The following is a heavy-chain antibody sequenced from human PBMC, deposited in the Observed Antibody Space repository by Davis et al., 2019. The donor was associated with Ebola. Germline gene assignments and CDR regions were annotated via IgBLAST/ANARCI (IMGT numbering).Heavy chain of an antibody. CDR1: GGSISSYY. CDR2: IYYSGST. CDR3: ARMYYYDSSGYYPYYYYYMDV. Sequence: MPSETLSLTCTVSGGSISSYYWSWIRQPPGKGLEWIGYIYYSGSTNYNPSLKSRVTISVDTSKNQFSLKLSSVTAAETAVYYCARMYYYDSSGYYPYYYYYMDVWGKGTTVTVSS. D-gene: IGHD3-22*01. V-gene: IGHV4-59*01. J-gene: IGHJ6*03.